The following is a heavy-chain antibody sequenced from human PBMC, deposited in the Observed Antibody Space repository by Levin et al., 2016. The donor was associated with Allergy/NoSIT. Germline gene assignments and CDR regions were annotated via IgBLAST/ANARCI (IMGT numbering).Heavy chain of an antibody. CDR3: ARNNGDHLPYFDH. J-gene: IGHJ4*02. D-gene: IGHD1-14*01. Sequence: ASVKVSCKASGYSFTSHPIHWVRQAPGQRLEWMGWIIAVNGKIKYSQKFQGRVTITRDAPANTAYMELSSLRSEDTAVYYCARNNGDHLPYFDHWGQGALVTVSS. CDR2: IIAVNGKI. V-gene: IGHV1-3*01. CDR1: GYSFTSHP.